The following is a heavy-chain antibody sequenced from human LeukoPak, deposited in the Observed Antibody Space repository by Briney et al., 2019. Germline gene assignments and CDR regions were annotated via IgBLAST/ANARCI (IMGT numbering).Heavy chain of an antibody. D-gene: IGHD3-22*01. CDR1: GGSISGSY. CDR3: ARHHDDSSGYYYNAFDI. CDR2: IYFTGST. Sequence: SETLSLTCTVSGGSISGSYWSWIRQPPGKGLEWIAYIYFTGSTNYNPSLQRRVTISGDTSKNQFSLKLSSVTAADTAVYYCARHHDDSSGYYYNAFDIWGQGTMVTVSS. J-gene: IGHJ3*02. V-gene: IGHV4-59*08.